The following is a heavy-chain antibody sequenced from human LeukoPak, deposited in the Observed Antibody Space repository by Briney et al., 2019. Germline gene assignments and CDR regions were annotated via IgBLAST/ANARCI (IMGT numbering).Heavy chain of an antibody. J-gene: IGHJ3*02. CDR1: GFTFGDYA. V-gene: IGHV3-49*04. Sequence: GGPLRLSCTASGFTFGDYAMSWVRQAPGKGLEWVGFIRSKAYGGTTEYAASVKGRFTISRDDSKSIAYLQMNSLKTEDTAVYYCTSLRTYYDILTGFHTFDAFDIWGQGTMVTVSS. D-gene: IGHD3-9*01. CDR3: TSLRTYYDILTGFHTFDAFDI. CDR2: IRSKAYGGTT.